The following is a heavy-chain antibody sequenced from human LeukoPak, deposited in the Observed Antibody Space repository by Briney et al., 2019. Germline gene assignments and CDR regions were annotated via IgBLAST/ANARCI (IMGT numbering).Heavy chain of an antibody. CDR1: GYSFTTFG. Sequence: GASVKVSCKASGYSFTTFGISWVRQAPGQGLEWMGWISAYSTYTGNTNYAQKFQGRVLMTTDTSTNIAYMELRSLRSEDTAVYYCTRDLGDMAAGVFYDYWGQGTLVTVSS. V-gene: IGHV1-18*01. D-gene: IGHD6-19*01. J-gene: IGHJ4*02. CDR2: ISAYSTYTGNT. CDR3: TRDLGDMAAGVFYDY.